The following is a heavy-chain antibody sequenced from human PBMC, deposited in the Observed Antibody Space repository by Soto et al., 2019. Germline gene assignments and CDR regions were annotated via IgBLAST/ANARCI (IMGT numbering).Heavy chain of an antibody. CDR2: INPNSGGT. D-gene: IGHD3-16*01. J-gene: IGHJ6*03. CDR3: ATLALSSYTLYQRWGYYYYMDV. Sequence: ASVKVSCKASGYTFTGYYMHWVRQAPGQGLEWMGWINPNSGGTNYAQKFQGWVTMTRDTSISTAYMELSRLRSDDTAVYYCATLALSSYTLYQRWGYYYYMDVWGKGTTVTLSS. CDR1: GYTFTGYY. V-gene: IGHV1-2*04.